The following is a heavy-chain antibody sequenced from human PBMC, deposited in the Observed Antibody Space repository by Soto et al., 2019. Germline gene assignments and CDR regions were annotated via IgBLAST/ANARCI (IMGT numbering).Heavy chain of an antibody. J-gene: IGHJ6*02. CDR2: IIPIFGTA. V-gene: IGHV1-69*13. Sequence: SVKVSCKASGGTFSSYAISWVRQAPGQGLEWMGGIIPIFGTANYAQKFQGRVTITADESTSTAYMELSSLRSEDTAVYYCVRRIPGMATNPYYYGMDVWGQGTTVTVSS. CDR3: VRRIPGMATNPYYYGMDV. CDR1: GGTFSSYA. D-gene: IGHD5-12*01.